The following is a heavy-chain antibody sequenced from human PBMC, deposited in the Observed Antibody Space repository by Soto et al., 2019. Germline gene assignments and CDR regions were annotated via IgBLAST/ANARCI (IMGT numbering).Heavy chain of an antibody. CDR3: ARRAQLLPNYHYYMDV. CDR2: IYNTGTT. V-gene: IGHV4-59*08. D-gene: IGHD2-2*01. CDR1: GGSSSSYY. J-gene: IGHJ6*03. Sequence: SETLSLTCTVSGGSSSSYYWSWIRQSPGKGLEYIGNIYNTGTTNYNPSLKSRVTMSVDTSKNQFSLKLGSVTAADTAVYFCARRAQLLPNYHYYMDVWGKGTTVTVSS.